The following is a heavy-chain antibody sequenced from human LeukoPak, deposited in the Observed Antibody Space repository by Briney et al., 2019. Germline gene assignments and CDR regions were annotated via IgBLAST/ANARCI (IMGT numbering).Heavy chain of an antibody. V-gene: IGHV4-31*03. J-gene: IGHJ4*02. CDR1: GGSISSGGYY. Sequence: SETLSLTCTVSGGSISSGGYYWSWIRQHPGKGLEWIGYIYYSGSTYYNPSLKSRVTISVDTSKNQFSLKLSSVTAADTAVYYCARGVPLYRGSYPWWGQGTLVTVSS. D-gene: IGHD1-26*01. CDR3: ARGVPLYRGSYPW. CDR2: IYYSGST.